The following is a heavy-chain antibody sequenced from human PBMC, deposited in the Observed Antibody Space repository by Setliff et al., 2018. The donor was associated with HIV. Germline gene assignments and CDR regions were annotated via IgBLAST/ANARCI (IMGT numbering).Heavy chain of an antibody. CDR2: MNPNSANT. CDR3: ARAAPGGYFDWLSRNPFDY. CDR1: GYTFSSYD. Sequence: ASVKVSCKASGYTFSSYDTNWVRQATGQGLEWMGWMNPNSANTGYALKFQGRVSMTRNTSISTAYMELSSLTSEDTAVYFCARAAPGGYFDWLSRNPFDYWGQGTLVTVSS. V-gene: IGHV1-8*02. J-gene: IGHJ4*02. D-gene: IGHD3-9*01.